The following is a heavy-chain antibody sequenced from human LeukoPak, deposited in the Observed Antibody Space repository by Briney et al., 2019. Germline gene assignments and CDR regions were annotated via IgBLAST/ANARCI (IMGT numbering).Heavy chain of an antibody. V-gene: IGHV3-74*01. CDR3: AKPTSGGYGY. D-gene: IGHD1-26*01. Sequence: GGSLRLSCAASGFTFSSYWMHWVRQAPGKGLVWVSRINSDGSSTSYADSVKGRFTISRDNSKNTLYLQMNSLRAEDTAIYYCAKPTSGGYGYWGQGTLVTVSS. J-gene: IGHJ4*02. CDR2: INSDGSST. CDR1: GFTFSSYW.